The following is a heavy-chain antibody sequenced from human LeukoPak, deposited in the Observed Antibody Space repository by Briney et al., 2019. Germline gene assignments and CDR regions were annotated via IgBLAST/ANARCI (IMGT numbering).Heavy chain of an antibody. CDR1: GGSISSSSYY. D-gene: IGHD3-22*01. V-gene: IGHV4-39*01. J-gene: IGHJ1*01. CDR3: ARHAARRPRINYDSSGYYSTAHFQH. Sequence: SETLSLTCTVSGGSISSSSYYWDWIRQPPGKGLEWIGSIYYNGSTYYNPSLKSRVTISVDTSKNQFSLKLRSVTAADTAVYYCARHAARRPRINYDSSGYYSTAHFQHWGQGALVTVSS. CDR2: IYYNGST.